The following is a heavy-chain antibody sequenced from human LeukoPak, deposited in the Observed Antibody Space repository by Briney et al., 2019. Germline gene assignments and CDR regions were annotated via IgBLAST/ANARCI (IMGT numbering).Heavy chain of an antibody. Sequence: PSETLSLTCTVSGGSISSYYWSWLRQPPGKGLEWIGYIYYSGSTNYNPSLKSRVSMSVDTSKNQFSLKLTSVTAADTAVYYCARDVGYSFDYWGQGTLVTVSS. V-gene: IGHV4-59*01. J-gene: IGHJ4*02. CDR1: GGSISSYY. CDR2: IYYSGST. D-gene: IGHD3-22*01. CDR3: ARDVGYSFDY.